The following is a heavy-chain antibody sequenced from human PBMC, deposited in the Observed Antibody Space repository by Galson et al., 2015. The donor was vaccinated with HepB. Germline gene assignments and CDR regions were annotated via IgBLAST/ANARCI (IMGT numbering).Heavy chain of an antibody. CDR1: GGSFSGYY. V-gene: IGHV4-34*01. CDR2: INHSEST. Sequence: LSLTCAVYGGSFSGYYWSWIRQPPGKGLEWIGAINHSESTNYNPSLKSRVTISVDTSKNQFSLKLSSVTAADTAVYYCARGLLRYSSSWYYFDYWGQGTLVTVSS. J-gene: IGHJ4*02. CDR3: ARGLLRYSSSWYYFDY. D-gene: IGHD6-13*01.